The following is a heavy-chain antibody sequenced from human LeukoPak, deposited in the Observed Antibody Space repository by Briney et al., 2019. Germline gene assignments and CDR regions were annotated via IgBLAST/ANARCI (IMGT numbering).Heavy chain of an antibody. D-gene: IGHD6-13*01. CDR3: ARGRGYSSSWYPFDY. CDR1: GGSFSGYY. Sequence: SETLSLTCAVYGGSFSGYYWSWIRQPPGKGLEWIGEINHSGSTNNNPSLKSRVTISVDTSKNQFSLKLSSVTAADTAVYYCARGRGYSSSWYPFDYWGQGTLVTVSS. V-gene: IGHV4-34*01. J-gene: IGHJ4*02. CDR2: INHSGST.